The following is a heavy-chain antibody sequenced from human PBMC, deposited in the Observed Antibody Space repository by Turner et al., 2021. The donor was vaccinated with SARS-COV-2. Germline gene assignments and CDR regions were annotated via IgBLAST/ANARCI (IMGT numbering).Heavy chain of an antibody. CDR2: INHSESI. D-gene: IGHD3-3*01. J-gene: IGHJ4*02. CDR3: ARGQGWLQPPFGY. Sequence: QVELQQWGAGLLQPSENLSLTCAVYGGSFRGYFWTWLRQPTGKGLEWIGAINHSESINDNPSLKSRVTISVDTSKNQFSLKLSSVTAADAAVYCCARGQGWLQPPFGYWGQGTLVTVSS. V-gene: IGHV4-34*01. CDR1: GGSFRGYF.